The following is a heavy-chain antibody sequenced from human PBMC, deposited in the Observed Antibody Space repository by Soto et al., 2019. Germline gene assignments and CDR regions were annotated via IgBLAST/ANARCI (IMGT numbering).Heavy chain of an antibody. CDR1: GFTFSSYW. J-gene: IGHJ6*03. CDR3: ARVGTGYYYKDV. V-gene: IGHV3-74*01. CDR2: INSDGRIT. Sequence: QPGGSLRLSCAASGFTFSSYWMHWVRQAPGKGLVWVSRINSDGRITTYADSVKGRFTVSRDNAKNTLYLEMNSLRPEDTAVYYCARVGTGYYYKDVWGKGTTVTVSS. D-gene: IGHD1-1*01.